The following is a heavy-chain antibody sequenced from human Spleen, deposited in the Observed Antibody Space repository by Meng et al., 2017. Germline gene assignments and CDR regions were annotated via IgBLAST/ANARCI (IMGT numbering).Heavy chain of an antibody. V-gene: IGHV3-21*04. CDR2: ITSGSSYI. CDR3: AKSASFTVAGTTWFDP. D-gene: IGHD6-19*01. CDR1: GFTFSSYS. Sequence: GESLKISCAASGFTFSSYSMNWVRQAPGKGLEWVSSITSGSSYIYYADSVKGRFTISRDNSKNTLYLQMNSLRAEDTAVYYCAKSASFTVAGTTWFDPWGQGTLVTVSS. J-gene: IGHJ5*02.